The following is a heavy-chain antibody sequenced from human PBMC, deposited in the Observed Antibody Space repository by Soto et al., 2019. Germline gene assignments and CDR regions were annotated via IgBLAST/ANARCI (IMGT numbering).Heavy chain of an antibody. V-gene: IGHV3-53*04. J-gene: IGHJ5*02. Sequence: GGSLRLSCAASGFTVSSNYMSWVRQAPGKGLEWVSVIYSGGSTYYADSVKGRFTISRHNSKNTLYLQMNSLRAEDTAVYYCARYAITMVRGSWFDPWGQGTLVTVSS. CDR1: GFTVSSNY. CDR3: ARYAITMVRGSWFDP. CDR2: IYSGGST. D-gene: IGHD3-10*01.